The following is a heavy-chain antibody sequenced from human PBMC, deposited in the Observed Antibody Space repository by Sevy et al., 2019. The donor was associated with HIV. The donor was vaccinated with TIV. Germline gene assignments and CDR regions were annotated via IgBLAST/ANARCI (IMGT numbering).Heavy chain of an antibody. CDR2: IYYSGTT. CDR3: DRYCISTSPHNWFDP. CDR1: GGSISSGDYY. Sequence: SETLSLTCTVSGGSISSGDYYWTWIRQSPGKGLEWSGYIYYSGTTYYNPSLKSRVTISVNTSKNQFSLRLSSVTAADKAVYYCDRYCISTSPHNWFDPWGQGTLVTVSS. J-gene: IGHJ5*02. D-gene: IGHD2-2*01. V-gene: IGHV4-30-4*01.